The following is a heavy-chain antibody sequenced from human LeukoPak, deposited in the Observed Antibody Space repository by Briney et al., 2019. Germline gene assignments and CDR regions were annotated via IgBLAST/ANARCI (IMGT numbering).Heavy chain of an antibody. CDR3: ARDGYSYGGGFDY. CDR1: GGTFSSYA. J-gene: IGHJ4*02. D-gene: IGHD5-18*01. V-gene: IGHV1-69*05. CDR2: IIPIFGTA. Sequence: SVKVSCKASGGTFSSYAISWVRQAPGQGLEWMGGIIPIFGTANYAQKFQGRVTITTDESTSTAYMELSSLRSEDTAVYYCARDGYSYGGGFDYWGQGTLVTVSS.